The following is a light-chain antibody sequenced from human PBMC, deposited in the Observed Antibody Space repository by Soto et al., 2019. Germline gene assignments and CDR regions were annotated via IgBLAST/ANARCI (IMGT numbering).Light chain of an antibody. CDR2: EVS. V-gene: IGLV2-14*01. CDR1: SSDVGGSNY. CDR3: SSYTSSSTYV. Sequence: QSALTQPASVSGYRGQSITISCTGTSSDVGGSNYVSWYQQDPGKAPKLMIFEVSNRPSGVSNRFSGSKSGNTASLTIAGLQAEDEADYYCSSYTSSSTYVFGTGTKVTVL. J-gene: IGLJ1*01.